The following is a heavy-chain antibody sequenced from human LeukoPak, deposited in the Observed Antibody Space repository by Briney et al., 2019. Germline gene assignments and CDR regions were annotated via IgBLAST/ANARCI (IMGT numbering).Heavy chain of an antibody. CDR1: GFTFSNAW. CDR2: IKSKTDGGTT. D-gene: IGHD2-15*01. J-gene: IGHJ3*02. CDR3: TTGFLLLGRDGAFDI. V-gene: IGHV3-15*01. Sequence: GGSLRLSCAASGFTFSNAWMSWVRQAPGKGLEWVGRIKSKTDGGTTDYAAPVKGRFTISRDDSKNTLYLQMNSLKTEDTAVYYCTTGFLLLGRDGAFDIWGQGTMVTVSS.